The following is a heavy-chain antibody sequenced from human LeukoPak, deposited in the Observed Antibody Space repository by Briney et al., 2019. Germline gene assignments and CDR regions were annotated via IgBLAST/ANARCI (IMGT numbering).Heavy chain of an antibody. CDR1: GFTVSDHF. J-gene: IGHJ4*02. D-gene: IGHD3-22*01. Sequence: GGSLRLSCAASGFTVSDHFMSWVRQTPGKGLEWVSLIYVVDGTYYADSVKGRFTISRDNSKNTLYLQMNSLRAEDTAVYYCAKDLGYYDSSGYYWDYFDYWGQGTLVTVSS. V-gene: IGHV3-66*01. CDR3: AKDLGYYDSSGYYWDYFDY. CDR2: IYVVDGT.